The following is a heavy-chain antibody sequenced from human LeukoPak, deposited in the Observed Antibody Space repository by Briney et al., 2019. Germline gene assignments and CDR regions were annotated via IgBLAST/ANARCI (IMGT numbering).Heavy chain of an antibody. D-gene: IGHD6-19*01. V-gene: IGHV3-33*06. Sequence: GGSLRLSCAASGFTSSSYAMHWVRQAPGKGLECVAVIWYDGSKKYYADSVKGRFTISRDNSKDTLYLQMNSLRAEDTAVYYYAKGSPYNTGCQLDHCGQGTLVTVSS. CDR2: IWYDGSKK. CDR3: AKGSPYNTGCQLDH. J-gene: IGHJ4*02. CDR1: GFTSSSYA.